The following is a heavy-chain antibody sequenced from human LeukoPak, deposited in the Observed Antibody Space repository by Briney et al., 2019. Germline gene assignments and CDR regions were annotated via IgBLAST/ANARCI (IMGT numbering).Heavy chain of an antibody. Sequence: PSETLSLTCAVSGGSISSGGYSWSWIRQPPGKGLEWIGYIFYSGSTDYNPSFKSRVTISLDTSKNQFSLRLTPVTAADTAVYYCARVLAAAGISRFDYWGQGTLVTVSS. D-gene: IGHD6-13*01. J-gene: IGHJ4*02. CDR3: ARVLAAAGISRFDY. CDR1: GGSISSGGYS. CDR2: IFYSGST. V-gene: IGHV4-61*08.